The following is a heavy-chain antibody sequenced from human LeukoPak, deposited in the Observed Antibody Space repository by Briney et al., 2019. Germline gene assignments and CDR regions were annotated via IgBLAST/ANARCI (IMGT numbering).Heavy chain of an antibody. CDR1: GGSISSGDYY. Sequence: SQTLSLTCTVSGGSISSGDYYWSWIRQPPGKGLEWIGEINHSGSTNYNPSLKSRVTISVDTSKNQFSLKLSSVTAADTAVYYCARGARWWNYWGQGTLVTVSS. J-gene: IGHJ4*02. CDR2: INHSGST. CDR3: ARGARWWNY. V-gene: IGHV4-30-4*08. D-gene: IGHD1-26*01.